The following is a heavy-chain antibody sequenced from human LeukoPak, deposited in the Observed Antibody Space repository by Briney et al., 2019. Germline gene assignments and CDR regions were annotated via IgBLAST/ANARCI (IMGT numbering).Heavy chain of an antibody. V-gene: IGHV3-20*04. J-gene: IGHJ3*02. CDR2: INWNGGST. CDR1: GLIFDAYG. D-gene: IGHD3-22*01. Sequence: GGSLRLSCAASGLIFDAYGMSWVRQAPGKGLEWVSGINWNGGSTGYADSVKGRFTISRDNAKNSLYLQMNSLRAEDTALYYCARRGYYYDSSGWSAFDTWGQGTMVTVSS. CDR3: ARRGYYYDSSGWSAFDT.